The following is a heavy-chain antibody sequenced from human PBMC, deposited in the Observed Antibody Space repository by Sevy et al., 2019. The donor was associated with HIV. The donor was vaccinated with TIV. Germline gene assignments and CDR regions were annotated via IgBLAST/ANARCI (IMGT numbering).Heavy chain of an antibody. D-gene: IGHD2-21*01. CDR1: GFTFSGSD. CDR3: VRGLPTHCDRTACPLDY. CDR2: IGTLADT. Sequence: GGSLRLSCEASGFTFSGSDMHWVRQVKGKGLEWISTIGTLADTFYADSVKDRFTISRDNAQSYLYLHMSSLKVGDTALDFCVRGLPTHCDRTACPLDYWGQGTLVTVSS. V-gene: IGHV3-13*01. J-gene: IGHJ4*02.